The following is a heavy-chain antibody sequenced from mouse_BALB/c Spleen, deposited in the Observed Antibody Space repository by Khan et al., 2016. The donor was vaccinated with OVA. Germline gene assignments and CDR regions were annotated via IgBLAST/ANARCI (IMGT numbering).Heavy chain of an antibody. CDR1: GYTFTSFY. Sequence: QVQLKQSGAELVKPGASVKISCKASGYTFTSFYMYWVKQRPGQGLEWIGGINPSNGDTHFYEKFKSKATLTVDQSSTTAYMQFSSLTSEDSAVYYCARSGYGNPFAYWGQGTLVTVSA. D-gene: IGHD2-1*01. J-gene: IGHJ3*01. CDR2: INPSNGDT. CDR3: ARSGYGNPFAY. V-gene: IGHV1S81*02.